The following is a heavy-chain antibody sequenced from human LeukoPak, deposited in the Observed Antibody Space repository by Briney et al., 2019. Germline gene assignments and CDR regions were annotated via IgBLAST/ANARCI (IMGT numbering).Heavy chain of an antibody. Sequence: PSETLSLTCTVSGDSFSGFYCSRIRHPPGKRLEWIGYIYHTGTTNYSPSLKSRVTISLDTSKNNCSLKLNSVTAADTAVYYCARHESYLNWFDPWGQGTLVTVSS. CDR2: IYHTGTT. CDR3: ARHESYLNWFDP. J-gene: IGHJ5*02. CDR1: GDSFSGFY. V-gene: IGHV4-59*08.